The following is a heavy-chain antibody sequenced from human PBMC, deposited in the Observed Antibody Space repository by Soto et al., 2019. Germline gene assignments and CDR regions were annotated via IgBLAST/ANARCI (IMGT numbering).Heavy chain of an antibody. J-gene: IGHJ6*03. V-gene: IGHV4-39*01. CDR1: GASISSSNYY. D-gene: IGHD3-10*01. CDR2: VSYSETS. CDR3: GSQTSGRDYMDV. Sequence: QLRLQESGPGLVMPSETLSLTCTVSGASISSSNYYWVWMRQPPGEGLEWVVSVSYSETSNYNPSLKSRISISVDTSKNQLSLRLNSVTAADTAVYYCGSQTSGRDYMDVWGEGTTVTVSS.